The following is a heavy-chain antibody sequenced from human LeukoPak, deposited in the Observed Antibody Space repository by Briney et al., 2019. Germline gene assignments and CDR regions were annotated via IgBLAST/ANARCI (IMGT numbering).Heavy chain of an antibody. V-gene: IGHV4-59*01. J-gene: IGHJ2*01. Sequence: PSETLSLTCTVSGGSFSSYYWSWIRQPPGKGLEWIGYIYYSGSTDYNPSLKSRVTISVETSKNQFSLNLNSVTAADTAVYYCASGTVPPTMIVEWYFDLWGRGTLVTVSS. D-gene: IGHD3-22*01. CDR1: GGSFSSYY. CDR3: ASGTVPPTMIVEWYFDL. CDR2: IYYSGST.